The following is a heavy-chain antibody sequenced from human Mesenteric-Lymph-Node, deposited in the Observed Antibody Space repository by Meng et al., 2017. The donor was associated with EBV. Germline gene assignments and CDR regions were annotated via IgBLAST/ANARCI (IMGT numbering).Heavy chain of an antibody. D-gene: IGHD6-19*01. J-gene: IGHJ4*02. Sequence: QVQRQQGGVVLLKPAETLSLSCAVHGGSFNDYYWIWIRQAPGKGLEWIGEINHIRSVYYNPSLKSRVTISVDTSNNQISLRLTSVTAADTAIYYCARVRSSGSGLIRNYFDYWGQGTLVTVSS. V-gene: IGHV4-34*02. CDR2: INHIRSV. CDR3: ARVRSSGSGLIRNYFDY. CDR1: GGSFNDYY.